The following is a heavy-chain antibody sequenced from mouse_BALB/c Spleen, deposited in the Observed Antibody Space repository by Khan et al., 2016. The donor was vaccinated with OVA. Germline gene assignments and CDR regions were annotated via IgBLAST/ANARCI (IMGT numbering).Heavy chain of an antibody. CDR1: DYTFTDYP. J-gene: IGHJ3*01. CDR3: VRDDGYSLFAY. Sequence: VQLQESGPELVRPWVSVKISCKGPDYTFTDYPMHWVRQSHVKSLEWIGAVSTYYGNTNYNQKFKGKAIMTVDKSSSTAYMELARLTSEDSAIYYCVRDDGYSLFAYWGQGTLVTVSA. CDR2: VSTYYGNT. D-gene: IGHD2-3*01. V-gene: IGHV1S137*01.